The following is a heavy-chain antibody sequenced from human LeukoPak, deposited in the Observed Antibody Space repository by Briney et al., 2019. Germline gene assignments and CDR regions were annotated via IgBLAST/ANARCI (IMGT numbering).Heavy chain of an antibody. V-gene: IGHV4-34*01. Sequence: SETLSLTCAVYGGSFSGYYWSSIRQPPGKGLEWIGEINHSGSTNYNPSLKSRVTISVDTSKNQFSLKLSSVTAADTAVYYCARGRYSSGWYRYWGQGTLVTVSS. CDR1: GGSFSGYY. J-gene: IGHJ4*02. CDR2: INHSGST. CDR3: ARGRYSSGWYRY. D-gene: IGHD6-19*01.